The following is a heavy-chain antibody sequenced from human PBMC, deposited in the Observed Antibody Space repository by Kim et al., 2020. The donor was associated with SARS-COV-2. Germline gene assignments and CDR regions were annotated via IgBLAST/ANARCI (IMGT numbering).Heavy chain of an antibody. D-gene: IGHD3-10*01. V-gene: IGHV4-34*01. CDR1: GGSFSGYY. CDR3: ARDRGEMVRGVIVNDAFDI. J-gene: IGHJ3*02. Sequence: SETLSLTCAVYGGSFSGYYWSWISQPPGKGLEWIGEINHSGSTNYNPSLKSRVTTSVDTSKNQFSLKLSSVTAADTAVYYCARDRGEMVRGVIVNDAFDIWGQGTMVTVSS. CDR2: INHSGST.